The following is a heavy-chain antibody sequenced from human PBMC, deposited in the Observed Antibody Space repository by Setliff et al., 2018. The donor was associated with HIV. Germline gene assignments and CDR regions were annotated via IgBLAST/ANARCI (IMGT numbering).Heavy chain of an antibody. CDR1: GGSVSSSTTYY. J-gene: IGHJ4*02. Sequence: ETLSLTCTVSGGSVSSSTTYYWGWIRQPPGKGLEWIGSMYYTGSSYYNPSLKSRVTISVDTSKNQFSLKVNSVTATDTAVYYCARARPGIAVAGTLFDYWGQGTLVTVSS. D-gene: IGHD6-19*01. CDR3: ARARPGIAVAGTLFDY. CDR2: MYYTGSS. V-gene: IGHV4-39*02.